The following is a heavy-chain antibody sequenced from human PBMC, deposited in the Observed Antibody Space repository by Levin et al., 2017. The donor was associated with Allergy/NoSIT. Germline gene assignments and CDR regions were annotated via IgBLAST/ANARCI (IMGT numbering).Heavy chain of an antibody. V-gene: IGHV4-31*03. J-gene: IGHJ6*02. CDR2: IHYSGST. CDR1: GGSISSGNYY. D-gene: IGHD2-2*01. CDR3: ARGVVVVPAASWASYYYYGMDV. Sequence: SSETLSLTCTVSGGSISSGNYYWSWVRQHPGKGLEWIGFIHYSGSTYYNPSLKSRVTISVDTSKKQFSLKLSSVTAADTADYYCARGVVVVPAASWASYYYYGMDVWGHGTTVTVSS.